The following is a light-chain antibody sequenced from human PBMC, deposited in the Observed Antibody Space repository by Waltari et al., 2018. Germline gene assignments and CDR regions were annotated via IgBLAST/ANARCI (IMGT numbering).Light chain of an antibody. V-gene: IGKV1-39*01. CDR1: QGIATY. Sequence: DIQMTQSPSSLSASVGDGVTITCRASQGIATYLNWFQQKPGEAPTLLIYAASTLQNVVPSRFSGSGSGTDFTLTISSLQPEDFASYYCQQSYSYPYIFGHGTKLEIK. CDR2: AAS. CDR3: QQSYSYPYI. J-gene: IGKJ2*01.